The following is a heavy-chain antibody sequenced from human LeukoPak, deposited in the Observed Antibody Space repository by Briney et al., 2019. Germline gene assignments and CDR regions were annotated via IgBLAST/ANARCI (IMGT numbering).Heavy chain of an antibody. CDR3: ARETVRGDIDY. J-gene: IGHJ4*02. V-gene: IGHV4-34*01. CDR2: INHSGST. Sequence: SETLSLTCAVYGGSFSGYYWSWIRQPPGKGLEWIGEINHSGSTNYNPSLKSRVTISVDTSKNQFSLKLSSVTAADTAVYYCARETVRGDIDYWGQGTLVTASS. D-gene: IGHD3-10*01. CDR1: GGSFSGYY.